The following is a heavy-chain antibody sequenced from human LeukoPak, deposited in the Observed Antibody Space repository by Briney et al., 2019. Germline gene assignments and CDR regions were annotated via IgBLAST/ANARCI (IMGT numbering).Heavy chain of an antibody. D-gene: IGHD4-17*01. CDR1: GGSISSYY. V-gene: IGHV4-59*01. CDR2: VYYSGST. CDR3: ARVRREDYFYYMDV. Sequence: TSSETLSLTCTVSGGSISSYYWSWVRQPPGKGLEWIGYVYYSGSTNYNPSLKSRVMISVHTSKTQFSLKLSAVTAADTAVYFCARVRREDYFYYMDVWGKGTTVTVSS. J-gene: IGHJ6*03.